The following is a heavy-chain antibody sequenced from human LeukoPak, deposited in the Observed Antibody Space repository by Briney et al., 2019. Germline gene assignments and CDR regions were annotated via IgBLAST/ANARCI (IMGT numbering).Heavy chain of an antibody. Sequence: GGSLTLSCAASGFTFTNYMMYWVRQAPGKGLAWVSRLNSGRSKTNYAHSVNGRFTISRDNAKNTLYLQMNSLRAEDTSMYYCARPIPGYDGFDIWGQGTMVTVTS. CDR2: LNSGRSKT. V-gene: IGHV3-74*01. CDR3: ARPIPGYDGFDI. J-gene: IGHJ3*02. CDR1: GFTFTNYM. D-gene: IGHD5-12*01.